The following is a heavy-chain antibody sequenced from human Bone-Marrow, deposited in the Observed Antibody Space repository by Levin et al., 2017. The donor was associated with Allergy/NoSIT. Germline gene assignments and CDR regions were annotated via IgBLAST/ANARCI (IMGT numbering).Heavy chain of an antibody. CDR3: ASSSYWLLQFDP. D-gene: IGHD2-15*01. Sequence: PSETLSLTCAVSGYSISSGYYWGWIRQPPGKGLEWIGSIYHSGSTYYNPSLKSRVTISVDTSKNQFSLKLSSVTAADTAVYYCASSSYWLLQFDPWGQGTLVTVSS. V-gene: IGHV4-38-2*01. CDR1: GYSISSGYY. J-gene: IGHJ5*02. CDR2: IYHSGST.